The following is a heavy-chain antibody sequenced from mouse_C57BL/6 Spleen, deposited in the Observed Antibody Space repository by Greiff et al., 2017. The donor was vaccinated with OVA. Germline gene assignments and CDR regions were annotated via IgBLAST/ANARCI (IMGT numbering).Heavy chain of an antibody. CDR3: ASTTVVPFDY. CDR1: GYTFTDYN. D-gene: IGHD1-1*01. V-gene: IGHV1-22*01. CDR2: INPNNGGT. J-gene: IGHJ2*01. Sequence: EVQLQESGPELVKPGASVKMSCKASGYTFTDYNMHWVKQSHGKSLEWIGYINPNNGGTSYNQKFKGKATLTVNKSSSTAYMELRSLTSEDSAVDYCASTTVVPFDYWGQGTTLTVSS.